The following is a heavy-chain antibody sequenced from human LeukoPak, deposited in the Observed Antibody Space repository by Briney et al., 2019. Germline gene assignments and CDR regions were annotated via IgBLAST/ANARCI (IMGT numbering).Heavy chain of an antibody. V-gene: IGHV3-30*02. CDR1: GFTVSSNY. CDR3: AKRQYYFDY. J-gene: IGHJ4*02. Sequence: GGSLGLSCAASGFTVSSNYMSWVRQAPGKGLEWVAFIRYDGSNKYYADSVKGRFTISRDNSKNTLYLQMNSLRAEDTAVYYCAKRQYYFDYWGQGTLVTVSS. CDR2: IRYDGSNK.